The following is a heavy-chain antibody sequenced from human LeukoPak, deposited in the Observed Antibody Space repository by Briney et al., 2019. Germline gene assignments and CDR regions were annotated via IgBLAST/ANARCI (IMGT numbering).Heavy chain of an antibody. CDR3: ARSLYSGYDYPLFDY. Sequence: PGESSQISCKGSGYSFTSYWIGWVRQMPGKGLEWMGIIYPGDSDTRYSPSFQGQVTISADKSISTAYLQWSSLKASDTAMYYCARSLYSGYDYPLFDYWGQGALVTVSS. J-gene: IGHJ4*02. V-gene: IGHV5-51*01. CDR2: IYPGDSDT. D-gene: IGHD5-12*01. CDR1: GYSFTSYW.